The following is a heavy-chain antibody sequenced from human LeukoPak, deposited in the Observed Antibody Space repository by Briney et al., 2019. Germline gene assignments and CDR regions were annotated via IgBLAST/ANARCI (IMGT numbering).Heavy chain of an antibody. Sequence: GGSLRLSCAASGFTFSNYGMHWVRQAPGKGLEWVSVISYDGSNKYYADSVKGRFTISRDNSKNTLYLQMNSLRAEDTAMYYCAKNSGSIALWGQGTLVTVSS. CDR1: GFTFSNYG. V-gene: IGHV3-30*18. CDR3: AKNSGSIAL. J-gene: IGHJ4*02. CDR2: ISYDGSNK. D-gene: IGHD2-21*01.